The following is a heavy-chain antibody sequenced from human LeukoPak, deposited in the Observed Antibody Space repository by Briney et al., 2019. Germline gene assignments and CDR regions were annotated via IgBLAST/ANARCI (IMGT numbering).Heavy chain of an antibody. CDR3: AKGNVYGGNGMDV. V-gene: IGHV3-23*01. CDR2: ISGSGGST. J-gene: IGHJ6*02. Sequence: PGGSLRLSCVASGFTFRSYAMNWVRQAPGKGLEWVSDISGSGGSTYHADSVKGRFTISRDNSKNTLYLQMNSLRAEDTAVYYCAKGNVYGGNGMDVWGQGTTVTVSS. CDR1: GFTFRSYA. D-gene: IGHD4/OR15-4a*01.